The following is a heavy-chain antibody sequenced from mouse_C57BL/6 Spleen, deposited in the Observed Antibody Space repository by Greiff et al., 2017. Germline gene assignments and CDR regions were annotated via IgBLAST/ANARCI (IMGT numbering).Heavy chain of an antibody. CDR3: ARRGDEVGYYAMDY. Sequence: VQLQQSGPVLVKPGASVKMSCKASGYTFTDYYMNWVKQSHGKSLEWIGVINPYNGGTSYNQKFKGKATLTVDKSSSTAYMELNSLTSEDSAVYYCARRGDEVGYYAMDYWGQGTSVTVSS. CDR1: GYTFTDYY. V-gene: IGHV1-19*01. D-gene: IGHD1-1*02. CDR2: INPYNGGT. J-gene: IGHJ4*01.